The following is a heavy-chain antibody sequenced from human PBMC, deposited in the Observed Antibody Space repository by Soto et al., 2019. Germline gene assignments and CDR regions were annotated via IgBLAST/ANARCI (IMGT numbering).Heavy chain of an antibody. J-gene: IGHJ4*02. D-gene: IGHD6-13*01. Sequence: ASVKVSCKASGYTFTNYGISWVRQAPGQGLEWMGWINVYNGNTKYAQKLQGRVTMTTDTSTSTAYMELRSLRSDDTAVYYCARGSYSSSWVAFDYWGQGTLVTVSS. CDR2: INVYNGNT. CDR1: GYTFTNYG. V-gene: IGHV1-18*01. CDR3: ARGSYSSSWVAFDY.